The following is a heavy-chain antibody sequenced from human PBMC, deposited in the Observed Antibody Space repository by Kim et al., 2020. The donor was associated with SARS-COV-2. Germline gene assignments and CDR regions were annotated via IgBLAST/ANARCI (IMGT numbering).Heavy chain of an antibody. CDR3: ARDEGYCSGGSCHDYYYGMDV. CDR2: IIPIFGTA. J-gene: IGHJ6*02. CDR1: GGTFSSYA. V-gene: IGHV1-69*13. D-gene: IGHD2-15*01. Sequence: SVKVSCKASGGTFSSYAISWVRQAPGQGLEWMGGIIPIFGTANYAQKFQGRVTITADESTSTAYMELSSLRSEDTAVYYCARDEGYCSGGSCHDYYYGMDVWGQGPTV.